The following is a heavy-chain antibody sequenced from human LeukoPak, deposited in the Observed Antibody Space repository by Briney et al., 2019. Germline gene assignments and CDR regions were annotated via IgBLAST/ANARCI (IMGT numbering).Heavy chain of an antibody. V-gene: IGHV3-48*01. D-gene: IGHD4-17*01. CDR2: ISGTGRNI. CDR1: GFTFSGYT. CDR3: ARDAPSFGDYAGNWFDP. Sequence: PGGSLRLSCAASGFTFSGYTMNWVRQAPGKGLEWLSYISGTGRNIQYADSVTGRFTISRDNAKNSLYLHMKSLRAECTAVYYCARDAPSFGDYAGNWFDPWGQGTLVTVSP. J-gene: IGHJ5*02.